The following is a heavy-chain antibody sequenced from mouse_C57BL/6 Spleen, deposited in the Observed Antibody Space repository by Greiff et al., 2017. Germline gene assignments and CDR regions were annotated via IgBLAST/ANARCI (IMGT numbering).Heavy chain of an antibody. CDR1: GYTFTDYE. J-gene: IGHJ3*01. CDR2: IDPETGGT. Sequence: VQLQQSGAELVRPGTSVTLSCKASGYTFTDYEMHWVKQTPVHGLEWIGAIDPETGGTAYNQKFKGKAILTADKSSSTAYMELRSLTSEDSAVYYCTRSPFAYWGQGTLVTVSA. V-gene: IGHV1-15*01. CDR3: TRSPFAY.